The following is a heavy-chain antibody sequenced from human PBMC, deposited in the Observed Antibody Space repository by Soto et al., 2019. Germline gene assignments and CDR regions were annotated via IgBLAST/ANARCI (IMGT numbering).Heavy chain of an antibody. Sequence: SETLSLTCGVSGGTIRSPDWWTWVRQPPGKGLEWIGEIFQSGSTNYTPSLESRVTISVDKSKNQFSLTLISVTAAGTAVYFCARGRGPYSSGWSWFDPWGQGILVTVSS. V-gene: IGHV4-4*02. CDR1: GGTIRSPDW. D-gene: IGHD6-19*01. CDR2: IFQSGST. J-gene: IGHJ5*02. CDR3: ARGRGPYSSGWSWFDP.